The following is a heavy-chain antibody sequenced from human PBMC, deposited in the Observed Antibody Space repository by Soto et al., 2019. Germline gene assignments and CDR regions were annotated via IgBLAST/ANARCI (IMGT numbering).Heavy chain of an antibody. CDR3: MRYRGNHRPGTERTGYLDI. J-gene: IGHJ3*02. D-gene: IGHD6-25*01. Sequence: SETLSLTCTVSGGSISSSSYYWGWIRQPPGKGLEWIGSIYYSGSTYYNPSLKSRVTISVDTSKNQFSLKLSSVTAADTAVYYCMRYRGNHRPGTERTGYLDILGQGTMVTVSS. V-gene: IGHV4-39*01. CDR2: IYYSGST. CDR1: GGSISSSSYY.